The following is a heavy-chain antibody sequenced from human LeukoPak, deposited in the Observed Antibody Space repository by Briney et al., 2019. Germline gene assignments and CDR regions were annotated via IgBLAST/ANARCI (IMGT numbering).Heavy chain of an antibody. D-gene: IGHD3-3*01. Sequence: GGSLRLSCAASGFTFSSYGMHWVRQAPGKGLEWVAVISYDGSNKYYADSVKGRFTISRDNSKNTLYLQMNSLRAEDTAVYYCAKDYYDFWSGYYTPFDYWGQGTLVTVSS. CDR3: AKDYYDFWSGYYTPFDY. CDR1: GFTFSSYG. CDR2: ISYDGSNK. V-gene: IGHV3-30*18. J-gene: IGHJ4*02.